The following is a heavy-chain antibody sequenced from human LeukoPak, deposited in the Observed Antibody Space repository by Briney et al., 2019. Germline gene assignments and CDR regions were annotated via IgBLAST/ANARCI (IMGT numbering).Heavy chain of an antibody. Sequence: GASVKVSCKASGYTSTSYYMHWVRQAPGQGLEWMGIINPSGGSTSYAQKFQGRDTMTRDTSTSTVYMELSSLRSEDTAVYYCARGPAMDEEYYYDSSGYYYVFGFDYWGQGTLVTVSS. CDR3: ARGPAMDEEYYYDSSGYYYVFGFDY. J-gene: IGHJ4*02. D-gene: IGHD3-22*01. CDR1: GYTSTSYY. V-gene: IGHV1-46*01. CDR2: INPSGGST.